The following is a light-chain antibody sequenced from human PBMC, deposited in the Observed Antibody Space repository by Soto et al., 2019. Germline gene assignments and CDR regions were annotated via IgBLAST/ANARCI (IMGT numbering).Light chain of an antibody. CDR1: SGHSTYT. Sequence: QLVLTQSPSASASLGASVKLTCTLSSGHSTYTIAWHQQQPDKGPRYLMNLDSDGSHYRGDGIPDRFSGSSSGAERYLTISGLQSEDEADYYCQTWATGPDWVFGGGTKLTVL. CDR2: LDSDGSH. V-gene: IGLV4-69*01. CDR3: QTWATGPDWV. J-gene: IGLJ3*02.